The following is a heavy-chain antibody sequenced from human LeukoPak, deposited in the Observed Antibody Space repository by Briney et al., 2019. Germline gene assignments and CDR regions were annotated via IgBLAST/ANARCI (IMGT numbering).Heavy chain of an antibody. Sequence: SETLSLTCTVSGGSISSYYWSWNRQPPGKGLEWIGYIYYSGSTNYNPSLKSRVTISVDTSKNQFSPKLSSVTAADTAVYYCARDPRIVGATLDAFDIWGQGTMVTVSS. CDR2: IYYSGST. V-gene: IGHV4-59*01. J-gene: IGHJ3*02. D-gene: IGHD1-26*01. CDR1: GGSISSYY. CDR3: ARDPRIVGATLDAFDI.